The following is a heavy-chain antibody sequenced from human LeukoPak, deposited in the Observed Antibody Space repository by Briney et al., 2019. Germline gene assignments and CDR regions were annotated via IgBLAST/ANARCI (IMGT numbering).Heavy chain of an antibody. V-gene: IGHV4-59*01. CDR3: ARSRPSGYSGYGPIDY. D-gene: IGHD5-12*01. CDR1: GGSISSYY. CDR2: IHYSGST. Sequence: PSETLSLTCTVSGGSISSYYWSWIRQPPGKGLEWIGYIHYSGSTNYNPSLKSRVTISVDTSKNQFSLKLSSVTAADTAVYYCARSRPSGYSGYGPIDYWGQGTLVTVSS. J-gene: IGHJ4*02.